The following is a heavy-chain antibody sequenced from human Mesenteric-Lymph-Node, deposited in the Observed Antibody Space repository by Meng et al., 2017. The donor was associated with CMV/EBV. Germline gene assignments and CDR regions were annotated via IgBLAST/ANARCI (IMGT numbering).Heavy chain of an antibody. V-gene: IGHV3-21*04. CDR2: IDSSSSYM. CDR1: RFTFSTYS. Sequence: GESLKISCAASRFTFSTYSMNWVRQAPGKGLEWVSSIDSSSSYMYYADSLKGRFTISRDNAKNSLYLQMNSLRTEDTALYYCAKAPLIRRYCSSSSCYHGPLDYWGQGTLVTVSS. CDR3: AKAPLIRRYCSSSSCYHGPLDY. J-gene: IGHJ4*02. D-gene: IGHD2-15*01.